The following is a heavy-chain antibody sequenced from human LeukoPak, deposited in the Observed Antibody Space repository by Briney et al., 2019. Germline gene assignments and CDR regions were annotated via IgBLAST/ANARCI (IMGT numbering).Heavy chain of an antibody. CDR1: GGSISSYY. CDR3: ARGRSIAAAGTSDY. CDR2: INHSGST. Sequence: PSETLSLTCTVSGGSISSYYWSWIRQPPGKGLEWIGEINHSGSTNYNPSLKSRVTISVDTSKNQFSLKLSSVTAADTAVYYCARGRSIAAAGTSDYWGQGTLVTVSS. D-gene: IGHD6-13*01. J-gene: IGHJ4*02. V-gene: IGHV4-34*01.